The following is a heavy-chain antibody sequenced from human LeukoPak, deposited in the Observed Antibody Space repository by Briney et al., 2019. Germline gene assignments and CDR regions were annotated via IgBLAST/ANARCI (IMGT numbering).Heavy chain of an antibody. CDR2: INHSGST. J-gene: IGHJ5*02. CDR3: ARDLVVRKKIHWFDP. CDR1: GGSFSGYY. D-gene: IGHD2-8*02. V-gene: IGHV4-34*01. Sequence: ASETLSLTGAGYGGSFSGYYWSWIRHPPGKGREGIGEINHSGSTNYDPSIKSRVTISVETSKNQFSLKLSSVTAADTAVYYWARDLVVRKKIHWFDPWGQGNLVTVSS.